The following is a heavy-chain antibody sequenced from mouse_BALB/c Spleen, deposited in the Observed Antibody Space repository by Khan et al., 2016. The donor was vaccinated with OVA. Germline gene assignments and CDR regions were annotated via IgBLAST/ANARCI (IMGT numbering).Heavy chain of an antibody. D-gene: IGHD1-2*01. V-gene: IGHV3-2*02. CDR2: ISYSGSP. J-gene: IGHJ2*01. CDR3: ARTASIKY. Sequence: VQLKESGPGLVKPSQSLSLTCTVTGYSITSGSGWNWIRQFPGNKLEWMGYISYSGSPTYNPSLKSRISITRDTSNNQFFLQLNSVTTEDTATYDCARTASIKYWGQGTTLTVSS. CDR1: GYSITSGSG.